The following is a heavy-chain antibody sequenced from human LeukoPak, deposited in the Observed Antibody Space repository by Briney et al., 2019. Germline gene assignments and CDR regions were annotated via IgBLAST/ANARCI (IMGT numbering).Heavy chain of an antibody. V-gene: IGHV3-30-3*01. Sequence: GGSLRLSCAASGFTFSSYAMHWVRQAPGKGLEWVAVISYDGSNKYYAGSVKGRFTISRDNSKNTLYLQMNSLRAEDTAVYYCARDSSGWYHAFDIWGQGTMVTVSS. J-gene: IGHJ3*02. CDR1: GFTFSSYA. D-gene: IGHD6-19*01. CDR2: ISYDGSNK. CDR3: ARDSSGWYHAFDI.